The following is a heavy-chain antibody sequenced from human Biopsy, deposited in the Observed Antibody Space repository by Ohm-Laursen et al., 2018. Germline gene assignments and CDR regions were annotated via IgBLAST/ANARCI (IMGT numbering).Heavy chain of an antibody. J-gene: IGHJ6*02. V-gene: IGHV4-59*01. CDR2: INYRGNT. CDR1: GASIEEYY. D-gene: IGHD2-2*01. CDR3: ARDKITYCTSTSCDYFGMDV. Sequence: SETLSLTCTVSGASIEEYYWTWIRQAPGKTLEWIASINYRGNTNYNPSLKSRVTMSAHTSTNQFSLKLTSVTAADKAVYYCARDKITYCTSTSCDYFGMDVWGQGTTVTVSS.